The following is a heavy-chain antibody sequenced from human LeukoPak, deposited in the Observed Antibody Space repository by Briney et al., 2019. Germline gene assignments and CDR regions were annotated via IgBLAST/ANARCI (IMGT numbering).Heavy chain of an antibody. CDR3: ARDRWGYSYGGD. Sequence: GGSLRLSCAASGFTFSDYYMSWIRQAPGKGLEWISYINTGGSSIYYADSVKGRFTFSRDNAKNSLYLQMNSLRAEDTAVYFCARDRWGYSYGGDWGQGTLVTVSS. CDR2: INTGGSSI. J-gene: IGHJ4*02. D-gene: IGHD5-18*01. CDR1: GFTFSDYY. V-gene: IGHV3-11*04.